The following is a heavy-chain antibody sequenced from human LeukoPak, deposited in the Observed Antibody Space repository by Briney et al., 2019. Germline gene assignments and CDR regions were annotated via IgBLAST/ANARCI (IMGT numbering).Heavy chain of an antibody. J-gene: IGHJ5*02. Sequence: SETLSLTCTVSGGSISSYYWSWIRQPPGKGLEWIGYVFYTGSTNYNPSLKSRVTISVDTSKNQFSLKLTSVTAADTAVYYCAGQRCSSTSCYSWFDPWGQGTLVTVPS. V-gene: IGHV4-59*08. CDR3: AGQRCSSTSCYSWFDP. CDR2: VFYTGST. D-gene: IGHD2-2*01. CDR1: GGSISSYY.